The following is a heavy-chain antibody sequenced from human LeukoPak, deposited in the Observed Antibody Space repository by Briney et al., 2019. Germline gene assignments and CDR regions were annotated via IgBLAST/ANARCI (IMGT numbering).Heavy chain of an antibody. CDR2: INHSGST. CDR3: ARGDYGDPWASDY. CDR1: GGSFSGYY. V-gene: IGHV4-34*01. Sequence: SETLSLTCAVYGGSFSGYYWSWIRQPLGKGLEWSGEINHSGSTNYNPSLKSRVTISVDTSKNQFSLKLSSVTAADTAVYYCARGDYGDPWASDYWGQGTLVTVSS. D-gene: IGHD4-17*01. J-gene: IGHJ4*02.